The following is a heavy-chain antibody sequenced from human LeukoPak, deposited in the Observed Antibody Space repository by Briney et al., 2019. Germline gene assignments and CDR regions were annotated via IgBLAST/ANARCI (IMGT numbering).Heavy chain of an antibody. CDR1: GYTFTSYY. CDR2: IIPIFGTA. D-gene: IGHD6-6*01. J-gene: IGHJ4*02. Sequence: ASVKVSCKASGYTFTSYYMHWVRQAPGQGLEWMGGIIPIFGTANYAQNFQGRVSITADKSTSTAYMELSSLRSEDTAVYYCARDEDSSLGYWGQGTLVTVSS. CDR3: ARDEDSSLGY. V-gene: IGHV1-69*06.